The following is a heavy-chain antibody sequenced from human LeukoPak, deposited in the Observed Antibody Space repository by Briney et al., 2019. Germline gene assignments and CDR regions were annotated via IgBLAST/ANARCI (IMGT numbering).Heavy chain of an antibody. J-gene: IGHJ5*02. D-gene: IGHD3-10*01. Sequence: GASVKVSCKVSGYTLTELSMHWVRQAPGKGLEWMGGFDPEDGETIYAQKFQGRVTMTEDTSTDTAYMELSSLRSEDTAVYYCATDRYEFAIRSGSPYNWFDPWGQGTLVTVSS. CDR2: FDPEDGET. V-gene: IGHV1-24*01. CDR3: ATDRYEFAIRSGSPYNWFDP. CDR1: GYTLTELS.